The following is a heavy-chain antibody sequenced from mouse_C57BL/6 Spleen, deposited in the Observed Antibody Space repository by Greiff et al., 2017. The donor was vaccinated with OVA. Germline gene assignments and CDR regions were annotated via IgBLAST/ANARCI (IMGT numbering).Heavy chain of an antibody. J-gene: IGHJ1*03. CDR2: IYPRDGST. V-gene: IGHV1-78*01. D-gene: IGHD1-1*01. CDR1: GYTFTDHT. Sequence: QVQLQQSDAELVKPGASVKISCKVSGYTFTDHTIHWMKQRPEQGLAWIGYIYPRDGSTKYNEKFKGKATLTADKSSSTAYMQLNSLTSEDSAVYFCARSRYYGSSPWYFDVWGTGTTVTVSS. CDR3: ARSRYYGSSPWYFDV.